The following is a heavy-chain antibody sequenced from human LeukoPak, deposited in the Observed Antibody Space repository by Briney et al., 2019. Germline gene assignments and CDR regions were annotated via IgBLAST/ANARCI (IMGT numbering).Heavy chain of an antibody. J-gene: IGHJ6*03. CDR1: GGSISSYY. CDR2: IYTIVST. V-gene: IGHV4-4*09. CDR3: ARQLRSSEPDHKYYYSYMDV. D-gene: IGHD3-3*01. Sequence: SETLSLTCTVSGGSISSYYWSWIRQPPGKGREWIGYIYTIVSTNYNPSLKSRVTISVDTSNNQFSLKLSSVAAADPAVYYCARQLRSSEPDHKYYYSYMDVWGKGTTVTVSS.